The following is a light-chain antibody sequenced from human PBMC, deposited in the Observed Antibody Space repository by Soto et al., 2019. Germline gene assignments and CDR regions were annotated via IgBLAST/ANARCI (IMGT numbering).Light chain of an antibody. CDR3: SLFYGAPRV. CDR1: TGAVTSGHS. CDR2: DTS. J-gene: IGLJ3*02. Sequence: QTVVTQGPSLTVSPGETVTLTCGSSTGAVTSGHSPYWIQQKPGQAPRTLIYDTSNKHSWTPARFSGSLLGGKAALTLSGAQPEDEADYYCSLFYGAPRVFGGGTKLTVL. V-gene: IGLV7-46*01.